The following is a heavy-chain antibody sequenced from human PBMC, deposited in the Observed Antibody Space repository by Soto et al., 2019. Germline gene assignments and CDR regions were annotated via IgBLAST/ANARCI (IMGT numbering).Heavy chain of an antibody. CDR1: GGSISSSNW. D-gene: IGHD4-17*01. J-gene: IGHJ6*02. V-gene: IGHV4-4*02. CDR3: ARAHYGDSGYGMDV. CDR2: IYHSGST. Sequence: SETLSLTCAVSGGSISSSNWWSWVRQPPGKGLEWIGEIYHSGSTNYNPSLKSRVTISVDKSKNQFSLKLSSVTAADTAVYYCARAHYGDSGYGMDVWGQGTTVTVSS.